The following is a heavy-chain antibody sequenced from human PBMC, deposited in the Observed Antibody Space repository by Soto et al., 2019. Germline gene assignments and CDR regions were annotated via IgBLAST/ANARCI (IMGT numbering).Heavy chain of an antibody. CDR2: IKTDGSAA. V-gene: IGHV3-74*01. CDR3: VRESGVAADC. J-gene: IGHJ4*02. CDR1: GFTFDSHW. Sequence: VESGGVLVQPGGSLRLSCAASGFTFDSHWMHWVRQAPGEGLVWVSRIKTDGSAAVYADSVKGRFSISRDNTKNTLYLRMNSLRAEDTAVFFCVRESGVAADCWGQGTLVTVS. D-gene: IGHD6-19*01.